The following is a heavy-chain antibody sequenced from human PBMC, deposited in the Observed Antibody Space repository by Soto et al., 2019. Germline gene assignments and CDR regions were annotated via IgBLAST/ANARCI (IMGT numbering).Heavy chain of an antibody. Sequence: ASVNVSCKTSGYTFTRYGISWVRQAPRQGLEWMGWISAYNGNTNYAQKLQGRVTMTTDTSTSTAYMELRSLRSDDTAVYYCARLLSGYCSSTSCFFDKKYYYMDVWGKGTTVTVSS. CDR3: ARLLSGYCSSTSCFFDKKYYYMDV. V-gene: IGHV1-18*01. D-gene: IGHD2-2*03. CDR1: GYTFTRYG. J-gene: IGHJ6*03. CDR2: ISAYNGNT.